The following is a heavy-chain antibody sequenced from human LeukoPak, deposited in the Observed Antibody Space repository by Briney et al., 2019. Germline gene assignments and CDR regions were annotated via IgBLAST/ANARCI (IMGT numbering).Heavy chain of an antibody. J-gene: IGHJ3*02. CDR3: AGSQSIGDAFHI. D-gene: IGHD6-6*01. CDR1: GGTFSSYA. V-gene: IGHV1-69*04. Sequence: PSVNLSCTASGGTFSSYATSWVRQAPGQGLEWMRRIIPILGIAKYAQKFQGRVMINAVQSTSTVYMRLSSGRSEVRDVYCCAGSQSIGDAFHIRGQGKMGNVS. CDR2: IIPILGIA.